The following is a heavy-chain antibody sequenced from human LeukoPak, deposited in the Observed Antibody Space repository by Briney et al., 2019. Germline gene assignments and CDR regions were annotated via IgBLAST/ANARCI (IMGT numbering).Heavy chain of an antibody. CDR1: GYTFTSYA. CDR2: INAGNGNT. J-gene: IGHJ3*02. Sequence: ASVKVSCKASGYTFTSYAMHWVRQAPGQRREWMGWINAGNGNTKYSQKFQGRVTITRDTSASTAYMELSSLRSENTAVYYCATGYSSSWYTDAFDIWGQGTIVTVSS. D-gene: IGHD6-13*01. V-gene: IGHV1-3*01. CDR3: ATGYSSSWYTDAFDI.